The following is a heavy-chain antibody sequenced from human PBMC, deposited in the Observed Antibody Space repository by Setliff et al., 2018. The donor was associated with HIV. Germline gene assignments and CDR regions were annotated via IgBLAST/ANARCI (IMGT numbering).Heavy chain of an antibody. CDR1: GDLFTSYA. Sequence: ASVKVSCKTSGDLFTSYAFNWVRQAPGQGLEWMGWINTCNGHTNYAEKFQDRVTMTTDTSTRTVYMELRRLTSDDTALYYCTRGGIYCGNDGCHRYFFDFWGQGTLVTVSS. D-gene: IGHD2-21*01. CDR2: INTCNGHT. V-gene: IGHV1-18*01. J-gene: IGHJ4*02. CDR3: TRGGIYCGNDGCHRYFFDF.